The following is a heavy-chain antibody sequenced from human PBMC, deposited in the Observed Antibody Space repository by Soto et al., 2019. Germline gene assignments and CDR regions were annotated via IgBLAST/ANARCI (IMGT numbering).Heavy chain of an antibody. CDR1: GFSLSTSGVG. V-gene: IGHV2-5*02. J-gene: IGHJ4*02. CDR3: AHKGDGYRGSNY. CDR2: IYWDDDK. D-gene: IGHD5-12*01. Sequence: QITLKESGPTLVKPTQTLTLTCTFSGFSLSTSGVGVGWIRQPPGKALEWLALIYWDDDKRYSPSLKSRLTTTKNTPKNQGVLKMTNMNPWDTATYYCAHKGDGYRGSNYGGQEPLVTVS.